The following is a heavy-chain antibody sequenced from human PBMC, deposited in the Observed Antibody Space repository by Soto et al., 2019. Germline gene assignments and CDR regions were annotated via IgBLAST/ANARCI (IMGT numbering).Heavy chain of an antibody. CDR3: ARGIGLTYCSGGSCYSNYYFYMDV. J-gene: IGHJ6*03. CDR1: GYTFNTYA. CDR2: INAGNGHT. V-gene: IGHV1-3*01. Sequence: QVQLVQSGAEVKRPGASVKVSCKASGYTFNTYAMHWVRQAPGQRLEWMGWINAGNGHTEYLQKLQGRVTITSDTSASTAYIELSSLRSEDTAVYYCARGIGLTYCSGGSCYSNYYFYMDVWGKGTTVTVSS. D-gene: IGHD2-15*01.